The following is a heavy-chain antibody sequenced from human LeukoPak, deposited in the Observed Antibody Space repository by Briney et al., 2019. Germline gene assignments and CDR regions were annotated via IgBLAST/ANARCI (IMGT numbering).Heavy chain of an antibody. J-gene: IGHJ1*01. CDR2: MTYDGSNK. V-gene: IGHV3-30*18. CDR1: GFTFSSYG. D-gene: IGHD6-13*01. CDR3: AKWDSTWHFQH. Sequence: PGGSLRLSCAASGFTFSSYGMHWVRQAPGKGLEWVAVMTYDGSNKYYADSVKGRFTISRDNSKNTLYLQMSSLRAEDTAVYYCAKWDSTWHFQHWGQGTLVTVS.